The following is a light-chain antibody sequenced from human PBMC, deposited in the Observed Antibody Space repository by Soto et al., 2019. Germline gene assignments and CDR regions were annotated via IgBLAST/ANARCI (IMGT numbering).Light chain of an antibody. CDR3: QQADSLPQT. Sequence: IQWTRSPSSLCASVGDRVTTTCLASQGIGTWLAWYQQKPGKGPNLLIYAASSLESGVPSRFSGSGSGTDFTLTISSLQPEDFATYYCQQADSLPQTFGQGTRLEI. J-gene: IGKJ5*01. CDR2: AAS. V-gene: IGKV1-12*01. CDR1: QGIGTW.